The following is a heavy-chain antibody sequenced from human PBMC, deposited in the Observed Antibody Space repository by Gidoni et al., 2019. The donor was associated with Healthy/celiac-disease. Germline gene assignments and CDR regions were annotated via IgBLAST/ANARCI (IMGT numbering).Heavy chain of an antibody. D-gene: IGHD6-13*01. CDR2: FDPEDGET. CDR1: GYTLTELS. CDR3: ATGTLSSSSWYGGNWFDP. J-gene: IGHJ5*02. Sequence: QVQLVQSGAEVKKPGASVKVSCKVSGYTLTELSMHWVRPAPGKGLEWMGGFDPEDGETIYAQKFQGRVTMTEDTSTDTAYIELSSLRSEDTAVYYCATGTLSSSSWYGGNWFDPWGQGTLVTVSS. V-gene: IGHV1-24*01.